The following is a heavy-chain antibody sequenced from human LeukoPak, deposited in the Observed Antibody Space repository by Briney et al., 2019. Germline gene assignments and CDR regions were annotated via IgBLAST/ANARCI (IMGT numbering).Heavy chain of an antibody. CDR1: GFTFSSYA. CDR3: ARDAAGYSSGWYVGY. J-gene: IGHJ4*02. V-gene: IGHV3-30-3*01. CDR2: ISYDGSNK. D-gene: IGHD6-19*01. Sequence: GGSLRLSCAASGFTFSSYAMHWVRQAPGKGLEWVAVISYDGSNKYYADSVKGRFTISRDNAKNSLYLQMNSLRAEDTAVYYCARDAAGYSSGWYVGYWGQGTLVTVSS.